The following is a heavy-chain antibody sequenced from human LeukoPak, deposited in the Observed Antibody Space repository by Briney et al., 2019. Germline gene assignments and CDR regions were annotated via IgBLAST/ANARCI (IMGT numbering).Heavy chain of an antibody. V-gene: IGHV5-51*01. CDR1: GYSFTNYW. J-gene: IGHJ4*02. D-gene: IGHD3-10*01. CDR2: IYPGDSHT. Sequence: ESLKMSCKASGYSFTNYWIGWVRQMPGKGLEWMGIIYPGDSHTRYSPSFQGQVTISVDKSISTAYLQWNSLKASDTAMYYCARRHGVDGSGIYSDYWGQGTLVTVSS. CDR3: ARRHGVDGSGIYSDY.